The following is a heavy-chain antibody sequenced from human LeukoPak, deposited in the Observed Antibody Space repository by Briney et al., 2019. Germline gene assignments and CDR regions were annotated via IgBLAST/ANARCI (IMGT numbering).Heavy chain of an antibody. CDR1: GFTFSSYG. J-gene: IGHJ6*02. D-gene: IGHD6-13*01. V-gene: IGHV3-33*01. Sequence: GGSLRLSCAASGFTFSSYGMHWVRQAPGKGLEWVAVIWYDGSNKYYADSVKGRFTISRDNSKNTLYLQMNSLRAEDTAVYYCARDPPIAAAGTFYYGMDVWGQGTTVTVSS. CDR3: ARDPPIAAAGTFYYGMDV. CDR2: IWYDGSNK.